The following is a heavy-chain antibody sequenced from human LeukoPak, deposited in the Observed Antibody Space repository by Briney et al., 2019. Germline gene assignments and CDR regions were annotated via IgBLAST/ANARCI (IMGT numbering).Heavy chain of an antibody. CDR2: INHSGST. D-gene: IGHD6-13*01. J-gene: IGHJ5*02. Sequence: PSETLSLTCAVYGGSFNGYYWSWIRQPPGKGLEWIGEINHSGSTNYNPSLKSRVTISVDTSKNQFSLKLSSVTAADTAVYYCARAKRYSGSNWFDPWGQGTLVTVSS. CDR1: GGSFNGYY. CDR3: ARAKRYSGSNWFDP. V-gene: IGHV4-34*01.